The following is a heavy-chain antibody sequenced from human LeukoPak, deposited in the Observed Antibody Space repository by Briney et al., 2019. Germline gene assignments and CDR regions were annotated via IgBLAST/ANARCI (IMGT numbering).Heavy chain of an antibody. CDR3: ARGGYTYGVRPF. CDR1: GFTFSSYW. V-gene: IGHV3-7*01. D-gene: IGHD5-18*01. Sequence: GGSLRLSCAASGFTFSSYWMSWVRQAPGKGLEWVANIKQDGSDKYYVDSVKGRFTISRDNAKNSLYLQMNSLRAEDTAVCYCARGGYTYGVRPFWDQGTLVTVSS. J-gene: IGHJ4*02. CDR2: IKQDGSDK.